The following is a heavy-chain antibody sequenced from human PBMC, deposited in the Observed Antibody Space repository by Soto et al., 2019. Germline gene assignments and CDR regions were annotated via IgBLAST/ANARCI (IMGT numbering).Heavy chain of an antibody. J-gene: IGHJ4*02. V-gene: IGHV3-33*01. D-gene: IGHD3-22*01. CDR1: GFTFSSYG. Sequence: HPGGSLRLSCAASGFTFSSYGMHWVRQAPGKGLEWVAVIWYDGSNKYYADSVRGRFTISRDNSKNTLYLQMNSLRAEDTAMYYCARGQFDDSSGGFDYWGQGALVTVSS. CDR3: ARGQFDDSSGGFDY. CDR2: IWYDGSNK.